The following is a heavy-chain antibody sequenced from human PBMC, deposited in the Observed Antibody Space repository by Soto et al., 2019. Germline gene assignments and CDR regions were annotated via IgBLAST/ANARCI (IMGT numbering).Heavy chain of an antibody. CDR3: ARVDGYGTYRFDY. CDR2: IIPIFGTA. V-gene: IGHV1-69*13. Sequence: SVKVSCKASGGTFSSYAISWVRQAPGQGLEWMGGIIPIFGTANYAQKFQGRVTITADESTSTAYMELSSLRSEDTAVYYCARVDGYGTYRFDYWGQGTLVTVSS. CDR1: GGTFSSYA. D-gene: IGHD5-18*01. J-gene: IGHJ4*02.